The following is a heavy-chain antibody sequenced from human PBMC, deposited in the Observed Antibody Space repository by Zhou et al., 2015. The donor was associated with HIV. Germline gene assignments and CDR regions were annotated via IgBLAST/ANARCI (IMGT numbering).Heavy chain of an antibody. Sequence: QVQLVQSGAEVKKPGASVRVSCKASGYTFTSYDINWMRQATGQRPEWMGWMNTNGGQTGYAQKFQGRVTMTTDTATRTGYLELRSLRSDDTATYFCARDDSSGYHSFDSWGQGTLVTVS. CDR2: MNTNGGQT. CDR3: ARDDSSGYHSFDS. CDR1: GYTFTSYD. D-gene: IGHD3-22*01. J-gene: IGHJ4*02. V-gene: IGHV1-8*01.